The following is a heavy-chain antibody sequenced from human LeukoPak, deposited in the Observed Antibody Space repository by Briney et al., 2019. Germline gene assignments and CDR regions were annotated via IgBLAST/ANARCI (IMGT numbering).Heavy chain of an antibody. CDR2: IRYDGSIT. CDR1: GFTFSNYA. J-gene: IGHJ6*03. V-gene: IGHV3-30*02. CDR3: AKALEDCSGGGCFSGYMDV. Sequence: PGGSLRLSCAASGFTFSNYAMYWVRQAPGKGLDWVAIIRYDGSITYSTNSVKGRFTISRDNSKNTVYLQMNSLRDEDTAVYYCAKALEDCSGGGCFSGYMDVWGKGTTVAVSS. D-gene: IGHD2-15*01.